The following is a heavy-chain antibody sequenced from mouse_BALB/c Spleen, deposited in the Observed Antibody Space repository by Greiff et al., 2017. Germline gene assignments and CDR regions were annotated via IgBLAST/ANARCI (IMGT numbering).Heavy chain of an antibody. CDR1: GYTFTSYW. Sequence: VQRVESGAELAKPGASVKMSCKASGYTFTSYWMHWVKQRPGQGLEWIGYINPSTGYTEYNQKFKDKATLTADKSSSTAYMQLSSLTSEDSAVYYCARSGLGVDYWGQGTTLTVSS. CDR2: INPSTGYT. J-gene: IGHJ2*01. D-gene: IGHD4-1*01. V-gene: IGHV1-7*01. CDR3: ARSGLGVDY.